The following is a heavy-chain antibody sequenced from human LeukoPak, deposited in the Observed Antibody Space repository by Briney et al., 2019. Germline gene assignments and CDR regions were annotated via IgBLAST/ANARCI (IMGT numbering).Heavy chain of an antibody. J-gene: IGHJ4*02. V-gene: IGHV3-30*18. D-gene: IGHD7-27*01. Sequence: GGSLRLSCAASGFTFSSYGMHWVRQAPGKGLEWVAVISYDGSNKYYADSVKGRFTISRDNSKNTLYLQMNSLRAEDTAVYYCAKPLTEPLTGDDYFDYWGQGTLVTVSS. CDR3: AKPLTEPLTGDDYFDY. CDR1: GFTFSSYG. CDR2: ISYDGSNK.